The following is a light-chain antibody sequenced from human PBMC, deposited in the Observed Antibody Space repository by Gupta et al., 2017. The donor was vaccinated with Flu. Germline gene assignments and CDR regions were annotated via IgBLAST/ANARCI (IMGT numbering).Light chain of an antibody. J-gene: IGKJ1*01. CDR1: QSVSSY. CDR3: QQYGSSPPWT. Sequence: EGATLSCRARQSVSSYLAWYQQKPGQAPRLLIYGASSRATGIPDRFSGSGPGTDFTLTISRLEPEDFAVYYCQQYGSSPPWTFGQGTKVEIK. CDR2: GAS. V-gene: IGKV3-20*01.